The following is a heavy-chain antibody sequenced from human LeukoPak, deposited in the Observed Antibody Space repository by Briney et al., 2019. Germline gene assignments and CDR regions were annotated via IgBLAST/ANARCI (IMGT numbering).Heavy chain of an antibody. CDR2: ISAYNVNT. J-gene: IGHJ4*02. V-gene: IGHV1-18*01. Sequence: ASVKVSCKASGYTFTSYGISWVRQAPGQGLEWMGWISAYNVNTNYAQKLQGRVTMTTDTSTSIAYMELRSLRSDDTAVYYCAGYHVGANRPDYWGQGTLVTVSS. D-gene: IGHD1-26*01. CDR3: AGYHVGANRPDY. CDR1: GYTFTSYG.